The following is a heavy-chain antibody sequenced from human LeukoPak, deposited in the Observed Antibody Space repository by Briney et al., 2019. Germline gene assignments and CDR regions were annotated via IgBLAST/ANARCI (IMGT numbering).Heavy chain of an antibody. Sequence: PGGSLRLSCEASGFTFSSYAMSWVRQAPGKGLEWVSVISGSGDSTYYADSVEGRCTISRDNSKDALYLQMNSLRAEDTAVYYCARDLSPVVRASPMGYWGQGTLVTVSS. CDR2: ISGSGDST. CDR3: ARDLSPVVRASPMGY. D-gene: IGHD3-10*01. CDR1: GFTFSSYA. J-gene: IGHJ4*02. V-gene: IGHV3-23*01.